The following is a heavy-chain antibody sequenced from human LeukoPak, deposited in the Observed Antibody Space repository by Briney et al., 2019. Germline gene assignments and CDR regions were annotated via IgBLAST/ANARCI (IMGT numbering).Heavy chain of an antibody. CDR3: ASPGGSLWFGDRSGMDV. J-gene: IGHJ6*02. Sequence: GGSLRLSCAASGFTFSSYWMSWVRQAPGKGLEWVANIKQDGSEKYYVDSVKGRFTISRDNAKNSLYLQKNSLRAEDTAVYYCASPGGSLWFGDRSGMDVWGQGTTVTVSS. CDR1: GFTFSSYW. CDR2: IKQDGSEK. D-gene: IGHD3-10*01. V-gene: IGHV3-7*01.